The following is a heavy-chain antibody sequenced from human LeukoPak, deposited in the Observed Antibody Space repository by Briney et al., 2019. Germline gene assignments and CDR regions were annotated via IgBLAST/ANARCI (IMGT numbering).Heavy chain of an antibody. Sequence: SETLSLTCGVYGGSFSGSYWSWIRQPPGKGLEWIGEISHSGSISYNSSIKSRVTISVDTSKNQFSLKLRSVTAADTAVYYCARADCSSTSCSGVWGQGTTVTVSS. D-gene: IGHD2-2*01. J-gene: IGHJ6*02. CDR3: ARADCSSTSCSGV. CDR2: ISHSGSI. V-gene: IGHV4-34*01. CDR1: GGSFSGSY.